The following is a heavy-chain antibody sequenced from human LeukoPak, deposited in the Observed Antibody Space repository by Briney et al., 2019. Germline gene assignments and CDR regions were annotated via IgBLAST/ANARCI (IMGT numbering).Heavy chain of an antibody. Sequence: GGSLRLSCAASGFTFSDYYMSWIRQAPGKGLEWVSYTSSSGSTIYYADSVKGRFTISRDNAKNSLYLQMNSLRAEDTAVYYCARVWWDTAMVNDYWSQGTLVTVSS. D-gene: IGHD5-18*01. CDR2: TSSSGSTI. J-gene: IGHJ4*02. V-gene: IGHV3-11*01. CDR1: GFTFSDYY. CDR3: ARVWWDTAMVNDY.